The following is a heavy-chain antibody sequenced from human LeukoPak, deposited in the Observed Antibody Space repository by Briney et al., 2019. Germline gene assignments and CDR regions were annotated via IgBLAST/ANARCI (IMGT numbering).Heavy chain of an antibody. D-gene: IGHD4-17*01. J-gene: IGHJ4*02. Sequence: QSGGSLRLSCAASGFIFSSYGMHWVRQAPGKGLEWVAFIRYDGSNKYYADSVKGRFTISRDNSKNTLYLQMNSLRAEDTAVYYCAKELGYGDSYYAQEPSFDYWGQGTLVTVSS. CDR2: IRYDGSNK. CDR1: GFIFSSYG. CDR3: AKELGYGDSYYAQEPSFDY. V-gene: IGHV3-30*02.